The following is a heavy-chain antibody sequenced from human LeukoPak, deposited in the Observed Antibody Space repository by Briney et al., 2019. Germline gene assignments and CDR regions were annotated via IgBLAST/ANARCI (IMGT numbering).Heavy chain of an antibody. Sequence: SETLPVTCTVSGGSISSYYWSWIRQPPATGLEWIGYIYYCGRTNYNPYLKGRVTITVDTSKNQFCLKLSSVTAADTAVYYCARQRNYYDSSGYYYVFFDDWGQGTLFT. CDR3: ARQRNYYDSSGYYYVFFDD. CDR1: GGSISSYY. V-gene: IGHV4-59*08. J-gene: IGHJ4*02. D-gene: IGHD3-22*01. CDR2: IYYCGRT.